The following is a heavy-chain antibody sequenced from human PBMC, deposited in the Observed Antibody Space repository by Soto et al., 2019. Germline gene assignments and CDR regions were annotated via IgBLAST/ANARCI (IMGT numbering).Heavy chain of an antibody. Sequence: EVQLVESGGGLVQPGGSLRLSCAASGFSASSKYVSWVRQAPGKGLEWVSTIYSGDDTFYADSVKGRFTITRDNSKNTLYLQMNSLRVEDTALYYCAKTDLWDLDYWGQGTLVTVSS. V-gene: IGHV3-66*01. D-gene: IGHD3-10*01. CDR2: IYSGDDT. CDR3: AKTDLWDLDY. J-gene: IGHJ4*02. CDR1: GFSASSKY.